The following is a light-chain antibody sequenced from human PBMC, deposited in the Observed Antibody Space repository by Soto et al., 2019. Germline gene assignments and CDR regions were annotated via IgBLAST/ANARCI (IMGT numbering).Light chain of an antibody. CDR3: QQRSSWPPIT. Sequence: EIVLTQSPATLSLSPGERATLSCRASQSVSTYLAWYQHKPGQAPRLLIYDASNRATGIPARFSGSGSGTDCTLTISSLEPEDFADYYCQQRSSWPPITFGPGTKVDIK. J-gene: IGKJ3*01. CDR1: QSVSTY. V-gene: IGKV3-11*01. CDR2: DAS.